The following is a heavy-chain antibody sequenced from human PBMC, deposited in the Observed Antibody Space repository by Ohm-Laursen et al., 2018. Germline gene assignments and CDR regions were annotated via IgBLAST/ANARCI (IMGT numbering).Heavy chain of an antibody. CDR2: IYTSGST. Sequence: SQTLSLTWPVSGGSISSYYWSWIRQPAGKGLEWIGRIYTSGSTNYNPSLKSRVTMSVDTSKNQFSLKLSSVTAADTAVYYCARLRLLDRSAFDPWGQGTLVTVSS. V-gene: IGHV4-4*07. J-gene: IGHJ5*02. CDR1: GGSISSYY. D-gene: IGHD3-22*01. CDR3: ARLRLLDRSAFDP.